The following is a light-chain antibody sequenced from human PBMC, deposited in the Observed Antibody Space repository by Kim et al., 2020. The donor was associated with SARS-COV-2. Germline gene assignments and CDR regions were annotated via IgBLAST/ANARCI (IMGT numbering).Light chain of an antibody. V-gene: IGLV2-18*02. Sequence: QSALTQPPSVSGSPGQSVTISCTGTSSDVGSYNRVSWYQQPPGTAPKLMIYEVSNRPSGVPDRFSGSKSGNTASLTISGLQAEDEADYYCYSFTSSTTWVFGGGTKLTV. CDR2: EVS. J-gene: IGLJ3*02. CDR3: YSFTSSTTWV. CDR1: SSDVGSYNR.